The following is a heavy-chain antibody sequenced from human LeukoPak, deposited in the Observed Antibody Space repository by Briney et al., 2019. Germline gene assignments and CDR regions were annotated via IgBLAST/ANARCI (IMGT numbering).Heavy chain of an antibody. CDR3: ARDWGTYFDY. CDR2: IYYSGST. CDR1: GGSISSGGSR. Sequence: SETLSLTCTVSGGSISSGGSRWSWIRQHPGKGLEWIGYIYYSGSTYYNPSLESRLTMSVDTSKNQFSLHLTSVTAADTAVYYCARDWGTYFDYWGQGTLVTVSS. D-gene: IGHD7-27*01. V-gene: IGHV4-31*03. J-gene: IGHJ4*02.